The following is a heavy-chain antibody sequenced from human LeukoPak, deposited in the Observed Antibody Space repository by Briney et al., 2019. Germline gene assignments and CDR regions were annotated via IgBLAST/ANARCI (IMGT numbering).Heavy chain of an antibody. Sequence: SETLSLTCTVSGYSISAISNWGWIRQSPGKGLEWIGSFYHGGSTYYNPSLKSRITTSVDTSMNQFSLKLTSVTAADTAVYYCARGHVVLTGNDYWGQGTLVTVSS. V-gene: IGHV4-38-2*02. J-gene: IGHJ4*02. D-gene: IGHD7-27*01. CDR1: GYSISAISN. CDR2: FYHGGST. CDR3: ARGHVVLTGNDY.